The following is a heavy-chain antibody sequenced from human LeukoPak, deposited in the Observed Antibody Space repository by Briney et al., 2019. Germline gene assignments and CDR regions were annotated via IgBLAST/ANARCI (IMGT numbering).Heavy chain of an antibody. D-gene: IGHD2-21*02. V-gene: IGHV3-7*01. CDR2: INPDGRDT. CDR3: TSWGDTTAEYFQR. J-gene: IGHJ1*01. CDR1: GFTFNRCW. Sequence: GGSLRLSCVVSGFTFNRCWMNWVRQAPRKGLEWVAHINPDGRDTYYVDSVKGRFTISRDNAQNSMYLQMNSLRVEDTAVYYCTSWGDTTAEYFQRWGQGTLVTVSS.